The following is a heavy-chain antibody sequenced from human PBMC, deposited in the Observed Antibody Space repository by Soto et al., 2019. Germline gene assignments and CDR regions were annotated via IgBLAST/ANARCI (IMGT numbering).Heavy chain of an antibody. Sequence: HPGGSLRLSCEASGFNFRTFGMHWVRQAPGKGLEWVAITSYDGITKYYADSVKGRFTISRDNSKDTLHLQMDSLRAEDTAVYYCAKDGIALVRDPLGNWFDSWGQGTLVTVSS. CDR1: GFNFRTFG. V-gene: IGHV3-30*18. CDR2: TSYDGITK. D-gene: IGHD3-10*01. J-gene: IGHJ5*01. CDR3: AKDGIALVRDPLGNWFDS.